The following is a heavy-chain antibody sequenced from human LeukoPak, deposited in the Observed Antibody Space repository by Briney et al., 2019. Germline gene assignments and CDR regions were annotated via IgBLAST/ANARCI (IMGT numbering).Heavy chain of an antibody. D-gene: IGHD6-19*01. J-gene: IGHJ4*02. CDR2: INHSGST. V-gene: IGHV4-34*01. CDR3: ARGRWLVGFFDY. Sequence: GSLRLPCAASGFTFSSYSMNWVRQPPGKGLEWIGEINHSGSTNYNPSLKSRVTISVDTSKNQFSLKLSSVTAADTAVYCCARGRWLVGFFDYWGQGTLVTVSS. CDR1: GFTFSSYS.